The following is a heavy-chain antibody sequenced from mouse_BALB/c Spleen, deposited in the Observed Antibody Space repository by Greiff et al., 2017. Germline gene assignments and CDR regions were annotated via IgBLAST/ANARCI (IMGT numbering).Heavy chain of an antibody. J-gene: IGHJ3*01. CDR1: GFTFSSYT. CDR2: ISSGGGNT. V-gene: IGHV5-9*03. D-gene: IGHD2-4*01. CDR3: ARYYDYDEAWFAY. Sequence: EVNVVESGGGLVKPGGSLKLSCAASGFTFSSYTMSWVRQTPEKRLEWVATISSGGGNTYYPDSVKGRFTISRDNAKNNLYLQMSSLRSEDTALYYCARYYDYDEAWFAYWGQGTLVTVSA.